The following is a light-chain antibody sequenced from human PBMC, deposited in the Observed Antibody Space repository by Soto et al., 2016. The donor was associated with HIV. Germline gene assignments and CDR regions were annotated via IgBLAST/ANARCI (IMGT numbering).Light chain of an antibody. Sequence: DIVMTQSPLSLPVTPGEPASISCRSSQSLLHSNGYNYLDWYLQKPGQSPQLLIYLGSNRASGVPDRFSGSGSGTDFTLKISRVEAEDVGVYYCMQGIQFPPTFGQGTKLEIK. CDR1: QSLLHSNGYNY. V-gene: IGKV2-28*01. J-gene: IGKJ2*01. CDR2: LGS. CDR3: MQGIQFPPT.